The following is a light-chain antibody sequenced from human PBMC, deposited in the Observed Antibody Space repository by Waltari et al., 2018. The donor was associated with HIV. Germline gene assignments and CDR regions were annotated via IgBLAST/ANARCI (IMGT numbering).Light chain of an antibody. J-gene: IGLJ2*01. CDR2: GES. V-gene: IGLV1-44*01. Sequence: QSVLAQPPSASGTPGQRVTISCSGSRSNIRSNSVTWYQHCPGTAPKLRIYGESLRPSGVPARFSGSKFGTSASLVITGLQSGDEADYYCSTWDDRLNGPVVFGGGTRLTVL. CDR1: RSNIRSNS. CDR3: STWDDRLNGPVV.